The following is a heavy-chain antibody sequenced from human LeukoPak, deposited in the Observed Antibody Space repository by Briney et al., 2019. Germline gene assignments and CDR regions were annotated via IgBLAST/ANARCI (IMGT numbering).Heavy chain of an antibody. Sequence: GGSQRLSCAASGFTFSSYAMSWVRQAPGKGLEWVSAISGNDDSTYYADSVKGRFTISRDNSKNTLYLQMNSLRAEDTAVYFCARGAEYYAIWRGYAGYSDYWGQGISVTVSS. D-gene: IGHD3-3*01. CDR1: GFTFSSYA. V-gene: IGHV3-23*01. J-gene: IGHJ4*02. CDR2: ISGNDDST. CDR3: ARGAEYYAIWRGYAGYSDY.